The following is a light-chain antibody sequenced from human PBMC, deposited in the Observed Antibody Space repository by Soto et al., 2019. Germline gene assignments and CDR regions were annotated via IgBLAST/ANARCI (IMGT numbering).Light chain of an antibody. CDR1: QSVSSY. CDR2: DAS. Sequence: EIVLTQSPATLSLSPGEGATLSGRASQSVSSYLAWYQPKPGQAPSLLIYDASNRATGIPARFSGSGSGTDSTLTIRSLEPEDFAVYYCQQYGSSETFGQGTKVDIK. J-gene: IGKJ2*01. V-gene: IGKV3-11*01. CDR3: QQYGSSET.